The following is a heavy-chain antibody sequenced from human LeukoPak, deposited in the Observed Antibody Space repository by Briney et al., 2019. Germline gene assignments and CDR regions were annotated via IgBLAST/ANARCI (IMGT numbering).Heavy chain of an antibody. CDR1: GFTFSNLW. CDR3: AITPLIAAAGTYDSGYYYYMDV. Sequence: GGSLRLSCAASGFTFSNLWMTWVRQASGKGLEWVANINQDGNDKYYVESVKGRFTISRDNAKNSVYLQMSSLRAEDTAVYYCAITPLIAAAGTYDSGYYYYMDVWGKGTTVTISS. D-gene: IGHD6-13*01. CDR2: INQDGNDK. V-gene: IGHV3-7*03. J-gene: IGHJ6*03.